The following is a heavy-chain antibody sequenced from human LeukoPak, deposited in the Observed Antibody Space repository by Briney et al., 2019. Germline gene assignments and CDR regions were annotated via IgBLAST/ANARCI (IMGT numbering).Heavy chain of an antibody. V-gene: IGHV5-51*01. J-gene: IGHJ4*02. D-gene: IGHD2-21*02. CDR3: ARHRTPTFCGGDCYRGIDY. Sequence: RGGSLQISCQGSGYSFTSYWIGWVRQVPGKGLEWMGIIYPGDSDTRYSPSFQGQVTISADKSISTAYLQWSSLKASDTAMYYCARHRTPTFCGGDCYRGIDYWGQGTLVTVSS. CDR2: IYPGDSDT. CDR1: GYSFTSYW.